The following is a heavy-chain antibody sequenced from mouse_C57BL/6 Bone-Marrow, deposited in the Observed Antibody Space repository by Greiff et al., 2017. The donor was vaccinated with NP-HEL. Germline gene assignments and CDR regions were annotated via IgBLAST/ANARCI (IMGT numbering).Heavy chain of an antibody. J-gene: IGHJ1*03. CDR1: GYTFTSYG. CDR2: IYPRSGNT. D-gene: IGHD2-5*01. CDR3: ARDYSNRYFDV. Sequence: VMLVESGAELARPGASVKLSCKASGYTFTSYGISWVKQRTGQGLEWIGEIYPRSGNTYYNEKFKGKATLTADKSSSTAYMELRSLTSEDSAVYFCARDYSNRYFDVWGTGTTVTVSS. V-gene: IGHV1-81*01.